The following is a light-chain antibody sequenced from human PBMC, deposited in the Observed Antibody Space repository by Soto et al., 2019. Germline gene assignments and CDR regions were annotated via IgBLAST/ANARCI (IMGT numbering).Light chain of an antibody. CDR2: EVS. J-gene: IGLJ2*01. V-gene: IGLV2-14*01. CDR1: NSDIGGFPY. CDR3: TSYTVSTTVI. Sequence: QSVLTQPASVSGPPGQSITISCTGTNSDIGGFPYVSWYQQHPGKAPKLMIYEVSNRPSGVSNRFSGSKSGNTASLTISGLQAEDEADYYCTSYTVSTTVIFGGGTKLTVL.